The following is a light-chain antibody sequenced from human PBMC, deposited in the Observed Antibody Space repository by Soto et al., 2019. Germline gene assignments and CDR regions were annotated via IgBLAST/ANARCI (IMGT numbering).Light chain of an antibody. CDR3: QEYKSYST. J-gene: IGKJ2*01. Sequence: DIQMTQSPSTLSASVGDRVTITCRASQSISSWLAWYQQKPGQAPKLLIYKASSLESGVPSRFSGSGSGTDFPITISSLQPDDFATYYCQEYKSYSTFGQGTKLEIK. CDR1: QSISSW. CDR2: KAS. V-gene: IGKV1-5*03.